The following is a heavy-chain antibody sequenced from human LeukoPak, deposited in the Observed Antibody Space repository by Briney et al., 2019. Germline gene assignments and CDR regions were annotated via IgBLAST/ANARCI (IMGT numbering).Heavy chain of an antibody. J-gene: IGHJ4*02. D-gene: IGHD1-1*01. Sequence: PGGSLRLSCAASGFTFSSYAMSWVRQSPSKGLEWVSSFSGSVSGRGGTTYYADSVKGRFTISRDNAKNSLYLQMNSLRAEDTAVYYCARGVWNDEGLDSWGQGTLVIVSS. CDR3: ARGVWNDEGLDS. CDR1: GFTFSSYA. V-gene: IGHV3-23*01. CDR2: FSGSVSGRGGTT.